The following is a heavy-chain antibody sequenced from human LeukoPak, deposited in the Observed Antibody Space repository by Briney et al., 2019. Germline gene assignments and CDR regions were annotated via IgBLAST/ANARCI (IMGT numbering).Heavy chain of an antibody. D-gene: IGHD3-10*01. Sequence: PGGSLRLSCAASGFTFSICGMSWVRQTPGRGWGWVSAISGSGDSTYYADSVKGRFTISRDNYKNTLYLQMNSLRAEDTAVYYCASHYGSGSWNWLDPWGQGTLVTVSS. CDR1: GFTFSICG. CDR2: ISGSGDST. CDR3: ASHYGSGSWNWLDP. J-gene: IGHJ5*02. V-gene: IGHV3-23*01.